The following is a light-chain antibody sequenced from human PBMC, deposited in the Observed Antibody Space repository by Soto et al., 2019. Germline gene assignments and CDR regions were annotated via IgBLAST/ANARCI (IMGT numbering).Light chain of an antibody. Sequence: EIVMTQSPATRSVSRIRRVTLCFMASQSVGTSIAWYQQKPGQAPRLLIYGASTRATGVPARFSGSGSGTAFTLTISSLQSEDFANYYCQQYYNWPPFTFGQGTKVDIK. CDR3: QQYYNWPPFT. CDR2: GAS. CDR1: QSVGTS. J-gene: IGKJ3*01. V-gene: IGKV3-15*01.